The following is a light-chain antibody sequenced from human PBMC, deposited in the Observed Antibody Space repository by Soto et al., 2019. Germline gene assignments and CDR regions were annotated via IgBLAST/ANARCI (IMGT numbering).Light chain of an antibody. Sequence: DIQMTQSPSSLSASVGDRVTITCRASQSISSYLNWYQQKPGKAPKLLIYAASSLESGVPSRFSGSGSGTEFTLTISSLQPDDFATYYCQQGSTTPITFGLGTRLEIK. CDR3: QQGSTTPIT. CDR1: QSISSY. CDR2: AAS. J-gene: IGKJ5*01. V-gene: IGKV1-39*01.